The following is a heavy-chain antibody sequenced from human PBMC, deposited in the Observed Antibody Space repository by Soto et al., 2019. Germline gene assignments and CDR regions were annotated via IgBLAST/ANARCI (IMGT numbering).Heavy chain of an antibody. D-gene: IGHD1-26*01. CDR1: GGSISSGGYY. V-gene: IGHV4-31*03. J-gene: IGHJ4*02. CDR3: AREGGIVGATAADY. CDR2: IYYSGST. Sequence: PSETLSLTCTVSGGSISSGGYYWSWIRQHPGKGLEWIGYIYYSGSTYYNPSLKSRVTISVDTSKNKCSLKLSSVTAAVTAVYYCAREGGIVGATAADYWGQGTLVTVSS.